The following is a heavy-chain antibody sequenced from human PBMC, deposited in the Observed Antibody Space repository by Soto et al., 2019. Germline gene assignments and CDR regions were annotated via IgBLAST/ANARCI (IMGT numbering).Heavy chain of an antibody. CDR3: ARDPPATQPDFDY. CDR1: GDSVSNTGAA. J-gene: IGHJ4*02. V-gene: IGHV6-1*01. D-gene: IGHD6-13*01. CDR2: TYYRSKWFN. Sequence: SQTLSLTCAISGDSVSNTGAAWNWIRQSSSRGLEWLGRTYYRSKWFNDYAMSVKSRITISPDTSRNQFTLQLNSVTPEDTAVYYSARDPPATQPDFDYRGRGTLVTVSS.